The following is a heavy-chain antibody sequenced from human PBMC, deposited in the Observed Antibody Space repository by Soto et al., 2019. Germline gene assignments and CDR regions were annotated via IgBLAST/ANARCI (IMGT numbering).Heavy chain of an antibody. CDR3: ATGYSYPCVR. CDR2: IGNLCLSI. V-gene: IGHV3-11*01. J-gene: IGHJ4*02. Sequence: QVQLEESGGGLVKPGGSLRLSCAASGFTINDYYMTWIRQAPGKGLEWISHIGNLCLSIYYADSVKGRFTISRDNAKNSLFLHLNSPRAEDTAVYYCATGYSYPCVRWGQGTLVSVSS. CDR1: GFTINDYY. D-gene: IGHD5-18*01.